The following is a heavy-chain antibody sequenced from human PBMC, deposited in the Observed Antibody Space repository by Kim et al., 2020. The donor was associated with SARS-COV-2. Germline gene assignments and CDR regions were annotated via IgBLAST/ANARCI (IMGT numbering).Heavy chain of an antibody. CDR1: GGSISSSSYY. Sequence: SETLSLTCTVSGGSISSSSYYWGWIRQPPGKGLEWIGSIYYSGSTYYNPSLKSRVTISVDTSKNQFSLKLSSVTAADTAVYYCARQVINYDFWSGYYQGPIGVWGQGNTVTVSS. CDR3: ARQVINYDFWSGYYQGPIGV. CDR2: IYYSGST. J-gene: IGHJ6*02. V-gene: IGHV4-39*01. D-gene: IGHD3-3*01.